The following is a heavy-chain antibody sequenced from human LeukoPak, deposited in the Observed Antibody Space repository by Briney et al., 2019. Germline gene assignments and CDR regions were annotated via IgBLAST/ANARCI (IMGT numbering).Heavy chain of an antibody. CDR2: ISSSGNTT. CDR1: GFTFSDNY. CDR3: TRVRKDYYYYYMDV. J-gene: IGHJ6*03. Sequence: GGSLRPSCAASGFTFSDNYMSWIRQAPGKGLEWVSYISSSGNTTYNADSVKGRFSITRDNAKNSLYLQMNSLRAEDTAVYYCTRVRKDYYYYYMDVWGKGTTVTVSS. V-gene: IGHV3-11*04.